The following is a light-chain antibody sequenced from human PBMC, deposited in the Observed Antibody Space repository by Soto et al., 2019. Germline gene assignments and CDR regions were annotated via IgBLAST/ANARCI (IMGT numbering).Light chain of an antibody. CDR3: QKYSSVPRT. Sequence: DIQMTKSPSSLSASVEDRVTITCRASQGISNSLAWYQQQPGKVHKLLIYAATPVQSGFPSRFSGSGSGTAVTLSSGSMQTEDVATYYYQKYSSVPRTFGQRTKVAI. CDR2: AAT. J-gene: IGKJ1*01. CDR1: QGISNS. V-gene: IGKV1-27*01.